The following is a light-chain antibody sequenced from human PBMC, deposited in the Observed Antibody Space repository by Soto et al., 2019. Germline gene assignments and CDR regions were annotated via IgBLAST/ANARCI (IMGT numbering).Light chain of an antibody. J-gene: IGLJ2*01. CDR3: ATWDDSLNGVV. CDR1: SSTIGSNT. CDR2: YND. Sequence: QSVLTQPPSASGTPGQRGTVACSGSSSTIGSNTVHWYQQLPGTAPKLLIYYNDQRPSGVPDRFSGSKSGPSASLAISGLQSDDEAHYYWATWDDSLNGVVFGGGTKLTVL. V-gene: IGLV1-44*01.